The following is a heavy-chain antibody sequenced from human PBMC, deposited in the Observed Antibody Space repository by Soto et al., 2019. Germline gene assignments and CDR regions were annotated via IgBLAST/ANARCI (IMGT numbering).Heavy chain of an antibody. J-gene: IGHJ4*02. CDR1: GGSISSYY. D-gene: IGHD5-12*01. CDR3: ARDATIGGLDY. Sequence: SETLSLTCTVSGGSISSYYWSWIRQPPGKGLEWIGYIYYSGSTNYNPSLKSRVTISVDTSKNQFSLKLSSVTAADTAVYYCARDATIGGLDYWGQGTLVTVSS. V-gene: IGHV4-59*01. CDR2: IYYSGST.